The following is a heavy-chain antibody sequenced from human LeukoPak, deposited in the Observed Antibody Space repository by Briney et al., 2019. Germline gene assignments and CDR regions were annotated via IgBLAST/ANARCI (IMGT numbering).Heavy chain of an antibody. CDR2: ICTSGGYT. V-gene: IGHV3-23*01. Sequence: GGSLRLSCAASGFTFSNFPMMWVRQAPGKGREWVSAICTSGGYTYYADSVKGRFTISRDYSKNTLHLQMNSLRPEDTAVYYCAKDRGFWGQGTLVTVSS. CDR3: AKDRGF. J-gene: IGHJ4*02. CDR1: GFTFSNFP. D-gene: IGHD6-25*01.